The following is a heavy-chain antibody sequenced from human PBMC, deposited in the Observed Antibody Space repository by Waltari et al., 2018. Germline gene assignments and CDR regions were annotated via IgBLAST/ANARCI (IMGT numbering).Heavy chain of an antibody. CDR1: GFTFSSYG. CDR3: AKDRGGGRPWYFDL. CDR2: IRYDGSNK. V-gene: IGHV3-30*02. J-gene: IGHJ2*01. D-gene: IGHD3-10*01. Sequence: QVQLVESGGGVVQPGGSLRLSCAASGFTFSSYGMHWVRQAPGKGLEWVAFIRYDGSNKYYADSVKGRFTISRDNSKNTLYLQMNSLRAEDTAVYYCAKDRGGGRPWYFDLWGRGTLVTVSS.